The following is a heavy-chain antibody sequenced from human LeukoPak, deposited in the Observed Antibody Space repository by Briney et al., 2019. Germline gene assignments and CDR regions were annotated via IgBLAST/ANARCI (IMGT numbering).Heavy chain of an antibody. D-gene: IGHD2-15*01. CDR1: GFTFSTYS. J-gene: IGHJ4*02. CDR3: ATGRYCGGGSCRYLDY. CDR2: INSDGSST. V-gene: IGHV3-74*01. Sequence: PGGSLRLSCAASGFTFSTYSMDWVRQAPGKGLLWVSRINSDGSSTVYGDSVKGRFTISRDNAKNTLYLHMNSPRAEDTAVYYCATGRYCGGGSCRYLDYWGQGTLVTVSS.